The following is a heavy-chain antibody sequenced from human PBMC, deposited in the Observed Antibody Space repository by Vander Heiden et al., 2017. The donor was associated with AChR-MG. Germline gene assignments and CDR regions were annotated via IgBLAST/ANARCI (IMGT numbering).Heavy chain of an antibody. D-gene: IGHD3-3*01. Sequence: EVQLLESGGGLVQPGGSLRLSCAASGFPFSSYAMSWVRQAPGKGLEWVSAISGSGGSTYYADSVKGRFTISRDNSKNTLYLQMNSLRAEDTAVYYCAKGGTGVGDKRVAPHIYWGQGTLVTVSS. J-gene: IGHJ4*02. CDR2: ISGSGGST. CDR1: GFPFSSYA. CDR3: AKGGTGVGDKRVAPHIY. V-gene: IGHV3-23*01.